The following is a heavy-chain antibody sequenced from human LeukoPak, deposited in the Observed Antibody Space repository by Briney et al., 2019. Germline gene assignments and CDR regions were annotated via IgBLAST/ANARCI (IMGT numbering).Heavy chain of an antibody. Sequence: ASVKVSCKASGFTFTSSAVQWLRQARGQRLEWIGWIVVGSGNTNYAQKFQERVTITRDMSTSTAYMELSSLRSEDTAVYYCAADTYYYDSSGYYRGAFDMWGQGTMVTVSS. D-gene: IGHD3-22*01. CDR2: IVVGSGNT. V-gene: IGHV1-58*01. CDR1: GFTFTSSA. CDR3: AADTYYYDSSGYYRGAFDM. J-gene: IGHJ3*02.